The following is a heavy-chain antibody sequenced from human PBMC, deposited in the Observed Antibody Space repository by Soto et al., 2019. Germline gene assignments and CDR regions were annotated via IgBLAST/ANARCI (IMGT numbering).Heavy chain of an antibody. CDR1: GGSISSSNC. CDR3: VRELQQLVLVPYYYGMDV. D-gene: IGHD6-13*01. Sequence: SETRSLTCAVSGGSISSSNCWSLVRQPPGKGLEWIGEIYHSGSTNYNPSVKSRVTISVDKSKNQFSLKLSSVTAADTAVYYCVRELQQLVLVPYYYGMDVWGQGTTVTVSS. V-gene: IGHV4-4*02. CDR2: IYHSGST. J-gene: IGHJ6*02.